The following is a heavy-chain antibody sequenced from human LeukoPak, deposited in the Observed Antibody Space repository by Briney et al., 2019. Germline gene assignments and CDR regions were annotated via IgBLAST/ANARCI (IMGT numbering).Heavy chain of an antibody. V-gene: IGHV5-51*01. J-gene: IGHJ5*02. CDR1: GYSFTSYW. Sequence: GESLKISCKASGYSFTSYWIGWVRQMPGKGLEWMGIIYPGDSDTRYSPSFQGQVTISADKSISTAYLQWSSLKASDTAMYYCARGSSSSTSSDWFDPWGQGTLVTVSS. D-gene: IGHD2-2*01. CDR2: IYPGDSDT. CDR3: ARGSSSSTSSDWFDP.